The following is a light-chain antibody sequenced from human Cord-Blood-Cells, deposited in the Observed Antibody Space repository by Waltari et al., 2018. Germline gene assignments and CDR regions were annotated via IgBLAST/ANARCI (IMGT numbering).Light chain of an antibody. V-gene: IGLV3-27*01. CDR3: YSAADNNWV. J-gene: IGLJ3*02. Sequence: SYELTQPSSVSVSPGQTARITCSGDVLAKKYARWFQQKPGQAPVLVIYKDSERPSGIPERFSGSISGTTVTLTISGAQVEDEAVYYCYSAADNNWVFGGGTKLPVL. CDR2: KDS. CDR1: VLAKKY.